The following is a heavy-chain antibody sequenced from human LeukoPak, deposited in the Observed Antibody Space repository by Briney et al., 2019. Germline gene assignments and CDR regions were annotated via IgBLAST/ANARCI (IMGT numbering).Heavy chain of an antibody. D-gene: IGHD3-22*01. CDR3: ATARDYYDTSAYSRDHFDY. CDR2: ISYDGSNK. Sequence: QPGGSLRLSCAASRFTFSSYAMHWVRQAPGKGLEWVAVISYDGSNKYYADSVKGRFTISRDNSKNTLYLQMNSLRAEDTAVYYCATARDYYDTSAYSRDHFDYWGQGTLVTVSS. V-gene: IGHV3-30-3*01. CDR1: RFTFSSYA. J-gene: IGHJ4*02.